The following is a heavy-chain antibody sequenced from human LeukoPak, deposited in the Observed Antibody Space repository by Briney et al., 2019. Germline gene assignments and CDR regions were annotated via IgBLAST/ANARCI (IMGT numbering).Heavy chain of an antibody. J-gene: IGHJ1*01. V-gene: IGHV3-30-3*01. CDR3: ARVPKGAHEYFQH. CDR2: ISYDGSNK. CDR1: GFTFSSYA. Sequence: PGGSLRLSRAASGFTFSSYAMHWFRQAPGKGLEWVAVISYDGSNKYYADSVKGRFTISRDNSKNTLYLQMNSLRAEDTAVYYCARVPKGAHEYFQHWGQGTLVTVSS. D-gene: IGHD1-26*01.